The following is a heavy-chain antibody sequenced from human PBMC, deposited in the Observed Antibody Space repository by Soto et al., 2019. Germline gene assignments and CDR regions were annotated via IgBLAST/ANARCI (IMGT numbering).Heavy chain of an antibody. J-gene: IGHJ4*02. CDR3: ARASVRWEAARPTFVH. V-gene: IGHV3-30-3*01. Sequence: HPGGSLRLSCAASGFTFSSYAMHWVRQAPGKGLEWVAVISYDGSNKYYADSVKGRFTISRDNSKNTLYLQMNSLRAEVTAVYYCARASVRWEAARPTFVHWGQGTLVTVSS. CDR2: ISYDGSNK. CDR1: GFTFSSYA. D-gene: IGHD6-6*01.